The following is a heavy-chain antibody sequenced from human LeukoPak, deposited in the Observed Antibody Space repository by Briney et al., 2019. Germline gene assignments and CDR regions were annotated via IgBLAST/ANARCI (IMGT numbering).Heavy chain of an antibody. V-gene: IGHV4-59*01. Sequence: SETLSLTCTVSGGSISTYYWSWIRQPPGKGLEWIGYTYGSGITNYKPSLKSRVTISVDTSKNQFSLKLSSVTAADTAVYYCARALVPHYYGMDVWGQGTTVTVSS. CDR2: TYGSGIT. D-gene: IGHD6-13*01. CDR1: GGSISTYY. J-gene: IGHJ6*02. CDR3: ARALVPHYYGMDV.